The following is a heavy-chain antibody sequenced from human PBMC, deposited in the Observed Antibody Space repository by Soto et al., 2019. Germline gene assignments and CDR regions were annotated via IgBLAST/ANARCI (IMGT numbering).Heavy chain of an antibody. CDR2: ISSSSSYI. D-gene: IGHD5-12*01. CDR1: GFTFSSYA. Sequence: EVQLLESGGGLVQPGGSLRLSCAASGFTFSSYAMSWVRQAPGKGLEWVSSISSSSSYIYYADSVKGRFTISRDNAKNSLQLQMNSLRAEDTAVYYCARDLVAANAQVHCGMDVWGQGTTVTVSS. V-gene: IGHV3-21*01. CDR3: ARDLVAANAQVHCGMDV. J-gene: IGHJ6*02.